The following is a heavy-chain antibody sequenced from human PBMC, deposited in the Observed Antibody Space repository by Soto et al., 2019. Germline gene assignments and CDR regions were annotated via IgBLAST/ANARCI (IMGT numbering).Heavy chain of an antibody. D-gene: IGHD4-4*01. Sequence: GGSLRLSCAASGLTFSSYGMHWVRQAPGKGLEWVAVISYDGSNKYYADSVKGRFTISRDNSKNTLYLQMNSLRAEDTAVYYCAKDYSNCPGDYWGQVTLVTVS. CDR3: AKDYSNCPGDY. CDR2: ISYDGSNK. V-gene: IGHV3-30*18. J-gene: IGHJ4*02. CDR1: GLTFSSYG.